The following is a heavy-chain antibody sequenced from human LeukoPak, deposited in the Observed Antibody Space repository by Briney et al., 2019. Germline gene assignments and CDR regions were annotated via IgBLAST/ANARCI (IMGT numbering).Heavy chain of an antibody. CDR1: GGSISSYY. CDR2: IYYSGST. Sequence: PSETLSLTCAVSGGSISSYYWSWIRQPPGKGLEWIGYIYYSGSTNYNPSLKSRVTISVDTSKNQFSLKLSSVTAADTAVYYCARLGDGYNLGLDYWGQGTLVTVSS. V-gene: IGHV4-59*08. CDR3: ARLGDGYNLGLDY. D-gene: IGHD5-24*01. J-gene: IGHJ4*02.